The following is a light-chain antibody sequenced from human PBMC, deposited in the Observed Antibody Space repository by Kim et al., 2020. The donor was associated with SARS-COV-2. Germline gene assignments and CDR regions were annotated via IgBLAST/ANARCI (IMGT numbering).Light chain of an antibody. CDR3: QVWENTLRT. V-gene: IGLV3-21*01. Sequence: APGKTARITWGGNNIGRKSIHWYQHKPGQAPVLVIYYDSDRPPGVSERFSASNSGNTATLAISSVEPGDEADYYCQVWENTLRTFGGGTQLTVL. CDR2: YDS. CDR1: NIGRKS. J-gene: IGLJ2*01.